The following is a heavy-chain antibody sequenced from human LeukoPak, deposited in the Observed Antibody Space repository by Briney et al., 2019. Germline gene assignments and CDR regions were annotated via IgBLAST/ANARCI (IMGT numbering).Heavy chain of an antibody. D-gene: IGHD3-22*01. Sequence: RASVKVSCKVSGYTLTELSMHWVRQAPGKGLEWMGGFDPEDGETIYAQKFQGRVTMTEDTSTDTAYMELSSLRSEDTAVYYCARVGTYYYDSSGYYTRRAFDYWGQGTLVTVSS. J-gene: IGHJ4*02. CDR1: GYTLTELS. V-gene: IGHV1-24*01. CDR2: FDPEDGET. CDR3: ARVGTYYYDSSGYYTRRAFDY.